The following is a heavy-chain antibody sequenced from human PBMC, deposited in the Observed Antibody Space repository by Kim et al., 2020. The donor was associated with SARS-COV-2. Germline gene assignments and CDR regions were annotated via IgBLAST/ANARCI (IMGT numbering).Heavy chain of an antibody. J-gene: IGHJ2*01. CDR2: INHSGST. D-gene: IGHD3-22*01. CDR1: GGSFSGYY. Sequence: SETLSLTCAVYGGSFSGYYWSWIRQPPGKGLEWIGEINHSGSTNYNPSLKSRVTISVDTSKNQFSLKLSSVTAADTAVHYCARGRRGYDSSGYACFDLWGRGTLVTVSS. V-gene: IGHV4-34*01. CDR3: ARGRRGYDSSGYACFDL.